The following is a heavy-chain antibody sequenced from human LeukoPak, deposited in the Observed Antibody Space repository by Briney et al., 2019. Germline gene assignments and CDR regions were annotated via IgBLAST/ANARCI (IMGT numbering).Heavy chain of an antibody. V-gene: IGHV1-69*05. Sequence: ASVKVSCKASGGTFSSYAISWVRQAPGQGLEWMGRIIPIFGTANYAQKFQGRVTITTDESTSTAYMELSSLRSGDTAVYYCARDMDLSSSTMGYWGQGTLVTVSS. CDR2: IIPIFGTA. D-gene: IGHD2-2*01. CDR3: ARDMDLSSSTMGY. J-gene: IGHJ4*02. CDR1: GGTFSSYA.